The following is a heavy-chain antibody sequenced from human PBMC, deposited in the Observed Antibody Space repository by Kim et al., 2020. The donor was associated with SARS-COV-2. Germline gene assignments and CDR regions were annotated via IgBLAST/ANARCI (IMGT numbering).Heavy chain of an antibody. CDR3: TPGRAVNY. Sequence: GGSLRLSCAASGFTFSGSAMHWVRQASGKGLEWVGRIRSKANSYATAYAASVKGRVTISRDDSKNTAYLQMNSLKTEDTAVYYCTPGRAVNYWGQGTLVTVSS. J-gene: IGHJ4*02. CDR2: IRSKANSYAT. V-gene: IGHV3-73*01. CDR1: GFTFSGSA. D-gene: IGHD3-16*02.